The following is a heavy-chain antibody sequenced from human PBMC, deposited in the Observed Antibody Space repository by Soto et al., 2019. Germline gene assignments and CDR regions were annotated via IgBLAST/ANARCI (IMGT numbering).Heavy chain of an antibody. CDR3: ARCHGVIIVAMDV. CDR2: TSSYNTDT. D-gene: IGHD3-3*01. J-gene: IGHJ6*02. V-gene: IGHV1-18*01. CDR1: GYRFETYA. Sequence: QVQLVQSGGEVKKPGASVKVSCKSSGYRFETYAMNWVRQAPGQGLEWMGWTSSYNTDTFYADKFQDRVSMTTDTSTVTAYMELRSLSSDDTAVYYCARCHGVIIVAMDVWGQGTAVTVSS.